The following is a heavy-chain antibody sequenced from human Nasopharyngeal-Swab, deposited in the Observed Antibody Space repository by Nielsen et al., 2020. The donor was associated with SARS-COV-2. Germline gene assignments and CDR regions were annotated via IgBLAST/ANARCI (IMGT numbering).Heavy chain of an antibody. V-gene: IGHV3-9*01. J-gene: IGHJ3*02. Sequence: GGSLRLSCAASGFTFDDYAMHWVRQAPGKGLEWVSGISWNSGSIGYADSVKGRFTISRDNAKNSLYLQMNSLRAEDTALYYCAKDMGAREVGAPGAFDIWGQGTMVTVSS. CDR2: ISWNSGSI. CDR3: AKDMGAREVGAPGAFDI. CDR1: GFTFDDYA. D-gene: IGHD1-26*01.